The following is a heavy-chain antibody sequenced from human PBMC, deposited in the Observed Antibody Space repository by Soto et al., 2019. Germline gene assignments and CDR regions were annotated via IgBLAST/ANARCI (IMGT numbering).Heavy chain of an antibody. CDR3: AKDRGSTTGAHYDYYGMDV. CDR2: ISYEESNK. D-gene: IGHD1-1*01. J-gene: IGHJ6*02. CDR1: GFTFSSYG. Sequence: QVQLVESGGGVVQPGRSLRLSCAASGFTFSSYGMHWVRQAPGKGLEWVAVISYEESNKYYADSVKGRFTISRDNSKNTLYLQMHSLRAEDKSVYYCAKDRGSTTGAHYDYYGMDVWGQGTTVTVSS. V-gene: IGHV3-30*18.